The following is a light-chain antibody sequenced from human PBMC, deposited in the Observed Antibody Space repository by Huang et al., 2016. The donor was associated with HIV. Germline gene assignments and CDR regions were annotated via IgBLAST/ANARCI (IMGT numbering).Light chain of an antibody. J-gene: IGKJ1*01. V-gene: IGKV1-39*01. CDR1: QNIGNY. Sequence: DIQMTQSPSSVSASVGDRVMISCRASQNIGNYLNWYQQRSGRPPKLLISATSNLQSGVPSRFSGSGSGAGFILTITGLQPEDFATYYCQQSHSAPGTFGQGTKVEIK. CDR3: QQSHSAPGT. CDR2: ATS.